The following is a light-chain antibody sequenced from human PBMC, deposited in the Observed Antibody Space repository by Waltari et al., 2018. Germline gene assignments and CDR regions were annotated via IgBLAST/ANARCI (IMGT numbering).Light chain of an antibody. J-gene: IGLJ3*02. CDR2: EET. CDR1: SSNIGTYS. CDR3: GAWDSSLPAVV. V-gene: IGLV1-51*02. Sequence: QSVLTQPPSVSAAPGQTVTISCSGSSSNIGTYSVSWYQQLPGTATKLLIYEETKRPSGIPDRFSGSKDGTAATLGITGLQTGDEADFYFGAWDSSLPAVVFGGGTRLTVL.